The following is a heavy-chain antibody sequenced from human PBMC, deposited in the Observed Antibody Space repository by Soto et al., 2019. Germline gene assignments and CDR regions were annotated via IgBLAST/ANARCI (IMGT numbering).Heavy chain of an antibody. CDR2: ISGSGGTK. CDR3: AKRVGREAANKAEYVQH. D-gene: IGHD3-10*01. CDR1: GFTFSSYA. Sequence: EVQLLESGGGLVQPGGSLRLSCAASGFTFSSYAMSWVRQAPGKGLEWVSGISGSGGTKECADSVKGRFTISRDNSKNRLCRQMNSLRAEDTAVYDCAKRVGREAANKAEYVQHWGQGTMVTVSS. J-gene: IGHJ1*01. V-gene: IGHV3-23*01.